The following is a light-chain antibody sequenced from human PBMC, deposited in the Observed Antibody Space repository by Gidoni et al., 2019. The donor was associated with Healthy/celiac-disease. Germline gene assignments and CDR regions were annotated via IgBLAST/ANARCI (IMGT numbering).Light chain of an antibody. CDR1: QGISSA. CDR3: QQFNSYPPEST. V-gene: IGKV1-13*02. J-gene: IGKJ3*01. Sequence: AIQLTQSPSSLSASVGDRVTITCRASQGISSALAWYQQKPGKAPKLLIYDASSLESGVPSRFSGSGSGTDFTLTISSLQPEDFATYYCQQFNSYPPESTFGPGTKVDIK. CDR2: DAS.